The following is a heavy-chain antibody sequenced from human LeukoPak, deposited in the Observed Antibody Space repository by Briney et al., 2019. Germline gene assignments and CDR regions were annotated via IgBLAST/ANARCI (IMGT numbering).Heavy chain of an antibody. CDR2: IIPILGIA. Sequence: SVTVSCKASGGTFINYAISWVRQAPGQGREWMGRIIPILGIANYAQKFQGRVTITADKSTSTAYMELSSLRSEDTAVYYCARVFRIRGYSYGYMDYWGQGTLVTVPS. CDR1: GGTFINYA. J-gene: IGHJ4*02. CDR3: ARVFRIRGYSYGYMDY. D-gene: IGHD5-18*01. V-gene: IGHV1-69*04.